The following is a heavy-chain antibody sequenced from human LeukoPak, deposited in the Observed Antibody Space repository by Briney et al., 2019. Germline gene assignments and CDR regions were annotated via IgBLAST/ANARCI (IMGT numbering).Heavy chain of an antibody. CDR3: ARATRRGGATLTH. D-gene: IGHD1-26*01. CDR1: GGSFSGYY. Sequence: SETLPLTCAVYGGSFSGYYWSWIRQPPGKGLEWIGEINHSGSTNYNPSLKSRVTISVDTSKNQFSLKLSSVTAADTAVYYCARATRRGGATLTHWGQGTLVTVSS. J-gene: IGHJ4*02. V-gene: IGHV4-34*01. CDR2: INHSGST.